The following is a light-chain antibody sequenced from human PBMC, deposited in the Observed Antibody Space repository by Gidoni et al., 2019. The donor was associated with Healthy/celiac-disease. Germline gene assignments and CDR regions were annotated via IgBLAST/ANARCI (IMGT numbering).Light chain of an antibody. V-gene: IGLV2-14*01. CDR2: DVS. CDR1: SSDVGGYNY. Sequence: LTQPASVSGSPGQSITISCTGTSSDVGGYNYVSWYQQHPGKAPKLMIYDVSNRPSGVSNRFSGSKSGNTASLTISGLQAEDEADYYCGSYTSSSTHVVFGGGTKLTVL. CDR3: GSYTSSSTHVV. J-gene: IGLJ2*01.